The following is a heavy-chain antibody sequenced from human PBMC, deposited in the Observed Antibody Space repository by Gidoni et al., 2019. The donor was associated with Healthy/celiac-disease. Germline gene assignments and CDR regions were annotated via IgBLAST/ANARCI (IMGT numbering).Heavy chain of an antibody. J-gene: IGHJ3*02. CDR3: ARGRPAGHAFDI. CDR1: GGSISSGGYY. CDR2: IYYSGST. V-gene: IGHV4-31*03. Sequence: QAQLQESGPGLVKPSQTLSLTCTVSGGSISSGGYYWSWIRQHPGKGLEWIGYIYYSGSTYYNPSLKSRVTISVDTSKNQFSLKLSSVTAADTAVYYCARGRPAGHAFDIWGQGTMVTVSS. D-gene: IGHD6-19*01.